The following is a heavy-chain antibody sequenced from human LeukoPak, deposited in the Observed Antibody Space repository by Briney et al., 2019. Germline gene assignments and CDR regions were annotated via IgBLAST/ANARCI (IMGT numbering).Heavy chain of an antibody. J-gene: IGHJ4*02. CDR3: ARGDQWRELAY. CDR1: GYTFTSYD. D-gene: IGHD6-19*01. CDR2: MNPNSGNT. V-gene: IGHV1-8*01. Sequence: ASVKVSCKASGYTFTSYDINWVRQATGQGLEWMGWMNPNSGNTGYAQKFQGRVTMTRNTSISTAYMELSTSEDTAVYYCARGDQWRELAYWGQGTLVTVSS.